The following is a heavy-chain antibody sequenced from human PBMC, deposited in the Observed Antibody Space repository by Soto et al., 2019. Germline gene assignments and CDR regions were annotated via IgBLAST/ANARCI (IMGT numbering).Heavy chain of an antibody. D-gene: IGHD2-21*02. CDR3: ARDLTYCGGDCYSAVLP. V-gene: IGHV1-18*01. CDR1: GYTFTSYG. J-gene: IGHJ5*02. Sequence: ASVKVSCKASGYTFTSYGISWVRQAPGQGLEWMGWISAYNGNTNYAQKLQGRVTMTTDTSTSTAYMELSSLRSEDTAVYYCARDLTYCGGDCYSAVLPWGQGTLVTVSS. CDR2: ISAYNGNT.